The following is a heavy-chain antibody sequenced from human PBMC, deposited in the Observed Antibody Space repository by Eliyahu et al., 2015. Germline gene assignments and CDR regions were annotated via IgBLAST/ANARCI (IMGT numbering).Heavy chain of an antibody. CDR2: IYYSGST. Sequence: QVQLQESGPGLVKPSQTLSLTCTVSGGSISSGGYYWSWIRQHPGKGLEWIGYIYYSGSTYHNPSLKSRVTISVDTSKNQFSLKLSSVTAADTAVYYCARGKLKQQLATNFDYWGQGTLVTVSS. CDR1: GGSISSGGYY. D-gene: IGHD6-13*01. V-gene: IGHV4-31*03. J-gene: IGHJ4*02. CDR3: ARGKLKQQLATNFDY.